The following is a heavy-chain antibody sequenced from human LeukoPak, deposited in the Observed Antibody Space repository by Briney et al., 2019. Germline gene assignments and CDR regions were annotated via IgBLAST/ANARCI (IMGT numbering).Heavy chain of an antibody. V-gene: IGHV3-20*04. D-gene: IGHD3-22*01. CDR1: GFTFDDYG. CDR3: ARAYYDSSGKTLDY. J-gene: IGHJ4*02. Sequence: RAGGSLRLSCAASGFTFDDYGMSWVRQAPGKGLEWVSGINWNGGSTGYADSVKGRFTISRDNAKNSLYLQMNSLRAEDTALYYCARAYYDSSGKTLDYWGQGTLVTVSS. CDR2: INWNGGST.